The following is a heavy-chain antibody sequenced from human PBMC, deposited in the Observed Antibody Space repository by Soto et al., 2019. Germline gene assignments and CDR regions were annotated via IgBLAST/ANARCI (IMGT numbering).Heavy chain of an antibody. V-gene: IGHV3-74*01. Sequence: GGSLRLSCAASGFTFSNYWMHWVRQAPGKGLVWVSRISSDGTDTTYADSVKGRFTISRDNAKNSLYLQMSSLRAEDTAVYYCARHYGSGSFDYWGQGTLVTVSS. J-gene: IGHJ4*02. CDR1: GFTFSNYW. CDR3: ARHYGSGSFDY. CDR2: ISSDGTDT. D-gene: IGHD3-10*01.